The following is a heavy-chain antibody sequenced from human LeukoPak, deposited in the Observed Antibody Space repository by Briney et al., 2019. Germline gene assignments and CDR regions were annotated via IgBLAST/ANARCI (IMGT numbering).Heavy chain of an antibody. CDR2: IKQDGSEK. V-gene: IGHV3-7*01. D-gene: IGHD3-10*01. Sequence: PGGSLRLSCAASGFTFSSYWMSWVRQAPGKGLEWVANIKQDGSEKYYVDSVKGRFAISRDNAKNSLYLQMNSLRAEDTAVYYCAREGNNYYGSGSYFDYWGQGTLVTVSS. CDR3: AREGNNYYGSGSYFDY. CDR1: GFTFSSYW. J-gene: IGHJ4*02.